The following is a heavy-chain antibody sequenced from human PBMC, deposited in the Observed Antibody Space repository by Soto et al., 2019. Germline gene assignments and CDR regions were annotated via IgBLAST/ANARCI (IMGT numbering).Heavy chain of an antibody. D-gene: IGHD3-22*01. CDR3: ARAYDSSDGFDY. CDR1: GYSFTSYW. Sequence: HGESLKISCKGSGYSFTSYWIGWVRQMPGKGLEWMGIIYPGDSDTRYSPSFPRQVINSADKTISTAYLQWSSLQASDTAMYYCARAYDSSDGFDYWGQGTLVTVSS. CDR2: IYPGDSDT. V-gene: IGHV5-51*01. J-gene: IGHJ4*02.